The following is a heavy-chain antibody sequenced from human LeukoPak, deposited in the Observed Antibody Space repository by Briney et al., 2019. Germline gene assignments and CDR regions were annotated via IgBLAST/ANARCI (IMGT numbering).Heavy chain of an antibody. CDR3: ARGITVTTWVEY. J-gene: IGHJ4*02. CDR1: SGSISGYY. V-gene: IGHV4-59*01. D-gene: IGHD4-17*01. Sequence: SETLSLTCTVSSGSISGYYWSWIRQPPGKGLEWIGYIYYSGITNYNPSLKSRVTISVDTSKNQFSLKLSSVTAADTAVYYCARGITVTTWVEYWGQGTLVTVSS. CDR2: IYYSGIT.